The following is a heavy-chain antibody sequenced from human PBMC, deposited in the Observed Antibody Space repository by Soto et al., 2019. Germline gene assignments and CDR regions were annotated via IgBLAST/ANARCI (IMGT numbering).Heavy chain of an antibody. J-gene: IGHJ2*01. CDR2: ISGVGDAA. CDR1: GFTFINYA. CDR3: ARKILKSTYRTNYWYFDL. D-gene: IGHD2-8*01. V-gene: IGHV3-23*01. Sequence: EVQGLESGGGLVQPGGSLRLSCAGSGFTFINYARNWVRQAPGKGLEWVSSISGVGDAAFFPDSVRGRFTISRDNSKNTGTLPMNSLRVNDTAVYDCARKILKSTYRTNYWYFDLWGRGTLVTVSS.